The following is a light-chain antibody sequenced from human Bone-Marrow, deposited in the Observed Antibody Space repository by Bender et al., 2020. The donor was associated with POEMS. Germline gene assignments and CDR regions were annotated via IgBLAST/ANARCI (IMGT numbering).Light chain of an antibody. Sequence: QSALTQPASVSGSPGQSITISCTGGSSDVANYKYVSWYQQHPGKAPKLIIFDVSNRPSAVPNRFSGSKSGNTASLTISGLQAEDEADYYCSSYTSSSTWVFGGGTKLTVL. CDR1: SSDVANYKY. CDR2: DVS. J-gene: IGLJ3*02. CDR3: SSYTSSSTWV. V-gene: IGLV2-14*03.